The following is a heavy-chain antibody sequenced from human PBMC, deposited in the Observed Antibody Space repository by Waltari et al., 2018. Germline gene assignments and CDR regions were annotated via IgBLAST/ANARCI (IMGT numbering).Heavy chain of an antibody. J-gene: IGHJ5*02. V-gene: IGHV4-4*07. Sequence: QVQLQESGPRLVKPSETLSLTCVVSGGPISGDYWNWIRQSAGKGLEWIGSIYVTGNTAYNPSLKSRVTVSADTSKNHVSLNMISVTAADTAMYFCARGGEYFDPWGQGTLVIVSS. D-gene: IGHD3-16*01. CDR2: IYVTGNT. CDR1: GGPISGDY. CDR3: ARGGEYFDP.